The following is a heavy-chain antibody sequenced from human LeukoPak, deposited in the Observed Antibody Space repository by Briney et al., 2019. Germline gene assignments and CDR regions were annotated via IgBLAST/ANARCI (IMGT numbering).Heavy chain of an antibody. CDR1: GYIFNNYA. D-gene: IGHD2-15*01. Sequence: ASVTVSCTASGYIFNNYAMNWVRQAPGQGLEWMGWISAYNGNTNYAQKLQGRVTMTTDTSTSTAYMELRSLRSDDTAVYYCARDPPALHCSGGSCYFDYWGQGTLVTVSS. CDR2: ISAYNGNT. V-gene: IGHV1-18*04. CDR3: ARDPPALHCSGGSCYFDY. J-gene: IGHJ4*02.